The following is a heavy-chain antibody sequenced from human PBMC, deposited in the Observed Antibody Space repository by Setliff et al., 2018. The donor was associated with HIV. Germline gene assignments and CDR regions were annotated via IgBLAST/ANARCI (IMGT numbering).Heavy chain of an antibody. CDR3: VRVTSSSTGYNYYYGMDV. Sequence: SVKVSCKASGGTFRNYGISWVRQAPGKGLEWMGGIIPIFGTTNYEQKFQGRVTITADESTTTAYMELSSLRSEDTAVYYCVRVTSSSTGYNYYYGMDVWGQGTKVTVSS. CDR2: IIPIFGTT. D-gene: IGHD6-6*01. J-gene: IGHJ6*02. V-gene: IGHV1-69*13. CDR1: GGTFRNYG.